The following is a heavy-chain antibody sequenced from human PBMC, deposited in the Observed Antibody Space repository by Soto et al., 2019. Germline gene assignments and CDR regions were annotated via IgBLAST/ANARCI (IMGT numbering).Heavy chain of an antibody. V-gene: IGHV1-18*04. J-gene: IGHJ5*02. CDR1: GYTFTSHG. CDR2: ISAYNGNT. CDR3: ARGGNSGSYYEGWFDP. D-gene: IGHD1-26*01. Sequence: ASVKVSCKASGYTFTSHGISWVRQAPGQGLEWMGWISAYNGNTNYAQKLQGRVTMTTDTSTSTAYMELRSLRSDDTAVYYCARGGNSGSYYEGWFDPWGQGTLVTVSS.